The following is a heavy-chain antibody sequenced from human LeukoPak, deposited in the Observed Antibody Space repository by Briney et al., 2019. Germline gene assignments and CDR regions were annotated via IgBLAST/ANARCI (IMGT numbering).Heavy chain of an antibody. J-gene: IGHJ4*02. Sequence: PGGSLRLSCVVSGFNVSSNYVSWVRQAPGKGLEWVLVIYSGGSTYYADSVKGRFTISRDDSENTVYLQMNSLRAEDTAVYYCARDRDLDCWGQGTLVTVSS. V-gene: IGHV3-53*01. CDR2: IYSGGST. CDR3: ARDRDLDC. CDR1: GFNVSSNY. D-gene: IGHD3-10*01.